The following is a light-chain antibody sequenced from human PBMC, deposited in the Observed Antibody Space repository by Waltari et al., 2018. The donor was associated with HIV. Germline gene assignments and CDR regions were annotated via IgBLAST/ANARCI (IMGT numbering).Light chain of an antibody. CDR3: TSYRYSSKSYV. CDR1: SNDVGGSNH. CDR2: DVT. J-gene: IGLJ1*01. V-gene: IGLV2-14*03. Sequence: QSALTQPASVTGSPGQSITISCTGTSNDVGGSNHVAWYQQHPGKAPKLLIYDVTNRPSGVSSRFSGSKSGNTASLAISGLRAEDEADYYCTSYRYSSKSYVSGTGTTVTVL.